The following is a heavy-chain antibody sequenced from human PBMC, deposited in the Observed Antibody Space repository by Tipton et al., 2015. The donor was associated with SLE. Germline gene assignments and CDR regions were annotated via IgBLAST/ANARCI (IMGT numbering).Heavy chain of an antibody. V-gene: IGHV1-18*01. CDR1: GYTFTSYG. CDR2: ISAYSGNT. Sequence: QLVQSGAEVKKPGASVKVSCKASGYTFTSYGISWVRQAPGQGLEWMGWISAYSGNTNYAQKLQGRVTMTTDTSTSTAYMELRSLRSDDTAVYYCARDDSLVVVVATYAFDIWGQGTMVTVSS. J-gene: IGHJ3*02. CDR3: ARDDSLVVVVATYAFDI. D-gene: IGHD2-15*01.